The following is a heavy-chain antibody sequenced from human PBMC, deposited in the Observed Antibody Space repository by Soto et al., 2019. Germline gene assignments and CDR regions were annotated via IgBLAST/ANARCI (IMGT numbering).Heavy chain of an antibody. D-gene: IGHD6-19*01. J-gene: IGHJ4*02. Sequence: PSETLSLTCTVSGGSISSGNYYWSWIRQSPGKGLEWIGYIYSTGSTYYNPSLKSRVTISVDTSKNQFSLKLSSVTAADTAVYYCARHHESTVAGNFDYWGQGTLVTV. CDR1: GGSISSGNYY. V-gene: IGHV4-30-4*01. CDR2: IYSTGST. CDR3: ARHHESTVAGNFDY.